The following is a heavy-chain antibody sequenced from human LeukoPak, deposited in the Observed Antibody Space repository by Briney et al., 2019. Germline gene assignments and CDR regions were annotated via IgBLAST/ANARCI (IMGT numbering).Heavy chain of an antibody. D-gene: IGHD5-12*01. V-gene: IGHV1-69*04. J-gene: IGHJ4*02. CDR2: IIPILGIA. CDR3: ARVVGGYDLFDY. Sequence: SVKVSCKASGGTFSSYAISWVRPAPGQGLEWMGRIIPILGIANYAQKFQGRVTITADKSTSTAYMELSSLRSEDTAVYYCARVVGGYDLFDYWGQGTLVTVAS. CDR1: GGTFSSYA.